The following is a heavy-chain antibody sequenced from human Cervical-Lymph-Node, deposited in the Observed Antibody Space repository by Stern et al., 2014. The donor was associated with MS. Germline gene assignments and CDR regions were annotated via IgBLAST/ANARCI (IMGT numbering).Heavy chain of an antibody. J-gene: IGHJ4*02. CDR1: GYTFTSYY. CDR3: ARGVKITMIVVVPDY. Sequence: VQLVQSGAEVKKPGASVKVSCKASGYTFTSYYMHWVRQAPGQGLEWMGIINPSGGSTSCAQKFQGRVTMTRDTSTSTVYMELSSLRSEDTAVYYCARGVKITMIVVVPDYWGQGTLVTVSS. CDR2: INPSGGST. D-gene: IGHD3-22*01. V-gene: IGHV1-46*03.